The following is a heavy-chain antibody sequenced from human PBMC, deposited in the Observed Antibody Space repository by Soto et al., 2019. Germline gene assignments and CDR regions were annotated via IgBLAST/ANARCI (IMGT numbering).Heavy chain of an antibody. CDR3: AKAGRGYSYGHGFDH. D-gene: IGHD5-18*01. J-gene: IGHJ4*02. CDR1: GFTSDDYA. Sequence: SLRLSCAASGFTSDDYAMHWVRQAPGKGLEWASGISWLSGNTHYADSVKGRFTISRDNAKNSLYLQINSLRDEDTALYYCAKAGRGYSYGHGFDHWGQGTLVTVSS. V-gene: IGHV3-9*02. CDR2: ISWLSGNT.